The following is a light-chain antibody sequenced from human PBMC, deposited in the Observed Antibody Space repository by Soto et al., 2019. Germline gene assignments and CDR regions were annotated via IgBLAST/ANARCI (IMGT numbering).Light chain of an antibody. J-gene: IGKJ5*01. Sequence: DIQMTQSPSSLSASVGDRVTITCRASQTINKNLNWYQQKPGQAPNLLIYSASDFQSGVPSRFSGSASGTEFTLTISDLQPEDFATYYCQQSFRTPYTFGQGTRLEIK. CDR3: QQSFRTPYT. CDR2: SAS. V-gene: IGKV1-39*01. CDR1: QTINKN.